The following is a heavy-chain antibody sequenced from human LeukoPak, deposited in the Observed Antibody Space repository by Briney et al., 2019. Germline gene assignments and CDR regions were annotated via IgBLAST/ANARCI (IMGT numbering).Heavy chain of an antibody. CDR2: MKPDNGNT. CDR1: GYTFRNYD. V-gene: IGHV1-8*03. CDR3: ARGNNWYDH. J-gene: IGHJ5*02. Sequence: GASVKVSCKASGYTFRNYDIVWVRQATGQGLEWMGWMKPDNGNTGYIEMFQGRLTLTRDTSINTAYLELSNLRSEDTAVYYCARGNNWYDHWGQGTLVTVSS.